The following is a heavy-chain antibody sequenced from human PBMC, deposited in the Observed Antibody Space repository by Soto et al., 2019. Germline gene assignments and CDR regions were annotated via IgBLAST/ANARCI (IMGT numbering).Heavy chain of an antibody. Sequence: GGSLRLSCAASGFTFSSYWMSWVRQAPGKGLEWVANIKQDGSEKYYVDSVKGRFTISRDNAKNSLYLQMNSLRAEDTAVYYCARDHKVVAGLTSTFGFYYYGMDVWGQGTTVTVSS. CDR1: GFTFSSYW. V-gene: IGHV3-7*03. D-gene: IGHD2-15*01. CDR2: IKQDGSEK. CDR3: ARDHKVVAGLTSTFGFYYYGMDV. J-gene: IGHJ6*02.